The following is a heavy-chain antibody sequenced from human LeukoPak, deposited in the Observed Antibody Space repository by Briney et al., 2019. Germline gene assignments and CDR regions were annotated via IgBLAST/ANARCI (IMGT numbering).Heavy chain of an antibody. V-gene: IGHV3-53*01. D-gene: IGHD3-10*01. CDR1: GFTLSTYS. Sequence: GGSLRLSCAASGFTLSTYSMNWVRQAPGKGLEWVSVIYSGGSTYYADSVKGRFTISRDNSKNTLYLQMNSLRAEDTAVYYCAREVWFGELWGIYMDVWGKGTTVTISS. CDR2: IYSGGST. J-gene: IGHJ6*03. CDR3: AREVWFGELWGIYMDV.